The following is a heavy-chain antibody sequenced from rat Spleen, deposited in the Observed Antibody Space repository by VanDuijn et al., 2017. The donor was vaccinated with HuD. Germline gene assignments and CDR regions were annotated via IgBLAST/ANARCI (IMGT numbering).Heavy chain of an antibody. CDR3: ARHHYDGYYHGPVLGVMDA. V-gene: IGHV5-22*01. Sequence: EVQLVESGGGQVQPGRSLKLSCAASGFTFSSFPMAWVRQAPKKGLEWVAAIIYDGSNTFYRDSVKGRFTISRDTAQNTLYLQMNSLRSEDTASYYCARHHYDGYYHGPVLGVMDAWGQGDSVTVSS. J-gene: IGHJ4*01. D-gene: IGHD1-12*03. CDR2: IIYDGSNT. CDR1: GFTFSSFP.